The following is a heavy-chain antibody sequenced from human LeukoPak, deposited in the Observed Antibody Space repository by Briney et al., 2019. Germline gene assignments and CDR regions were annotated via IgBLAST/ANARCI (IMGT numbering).Heavy chain of an antibody. CDR3: ARGAVPDY. D-gene: IGHD6-19*01. CDR1: GFTFSSYA. Sequence: PGGSLRLSRAASGFTFSSYAMSWVRQAPGKGLVWVSRINSDGSSTNYADYVKGRFAISRDNAKNTLFLQMNSLKAEDTAVYYCARGAVPDYWGQGTLVTVSS. V-gene: IGHV3-74*01. CDR2: INSDGSST. J-gene: IGHJ4*01.